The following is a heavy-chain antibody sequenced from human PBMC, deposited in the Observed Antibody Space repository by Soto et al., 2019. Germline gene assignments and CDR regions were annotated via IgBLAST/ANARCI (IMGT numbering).Heavy chain of an antibody. V-gene: IGHV4-61*01. J-gene: IGHJ4*02. D-gene: IGHD4-17*01. CDR2: IYYSGST. CDR3: ARGTTVTSGADY. CDR1: GGSVSSGSYY. Sequence: QVQLQESGPGLVKPSETLSLTCTVSGGSVSSGSYYWSWIRQPPGKGLEWIGYIYYSGSTNNNPSLKGRVTISVDTSKNQFSLKLSSVTAADTAVYYCARGTTVTSGADYWGQGTLVTVSS.